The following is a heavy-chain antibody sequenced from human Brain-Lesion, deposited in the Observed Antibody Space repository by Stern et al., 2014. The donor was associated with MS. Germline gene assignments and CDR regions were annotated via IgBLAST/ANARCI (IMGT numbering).Heavy chain of an antibody. Sequence: EVQLVESGGGLVQPGGSLRLSWAASGFTFSSYWMHWVRQAPGKGLVWVSRIKSDGSSTSYADSVKGRFTISRDNAKNTLYLQMNSLRAEDTAVYYCARRRIVGAYWYFDLWGRGTLVTVSS. CDR2: IKSDGSST. CDR3: ARRRIVGAYWYFDL. J-gene: IGHJ2*01. CDR1: GFTFSSYW. D-gene: IGHD1-26*01. V-gene: IGHV3-74*02.